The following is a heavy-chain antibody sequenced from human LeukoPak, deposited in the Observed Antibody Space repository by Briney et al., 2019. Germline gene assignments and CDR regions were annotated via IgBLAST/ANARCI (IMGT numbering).Heavy chain of an antibody. CDR2: ITSSSNYI. J-gene: IGHJ6*03. CDR1: GFTFSSYN. Sequence: GGSLRLSCAASGFTFSSYNMNWVRQAPGKGLEWVSSITSSSNYIYYADSVKGRFTISRDISKNTLYLQMKSLRAEDTAVYYCAKSETYGSGNSPYYYYYMDVWGKGTTVTVSS. D-gene: IGHD3-10*01. V-gene: IGHV3-21*04. CDR3: AKSETYGSGNSPYYYYYMDV.